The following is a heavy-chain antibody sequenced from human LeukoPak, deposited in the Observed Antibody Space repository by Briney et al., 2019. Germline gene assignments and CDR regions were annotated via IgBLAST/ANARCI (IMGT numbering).Heavy chain of an antibody. CDR2: IYYSGST. V-gene: IGHV4-30-4*01. D-gene: IGHD5-12*01. CDR1: GGSISSGDYY. CDR3: ARDAVGRGYSGYDNY. Sequence: PSETLSLTCTVSGGSISSGDYYWSWIRQPPGKGLEWIGYIYYSGSTYYNPSLKSRVTISVDTSKNQFSLKLSSVTAADTAVYYCARDAVGRGYSGYDNYWGQGTLVTVSS. J-gene: IGHJ4*02.